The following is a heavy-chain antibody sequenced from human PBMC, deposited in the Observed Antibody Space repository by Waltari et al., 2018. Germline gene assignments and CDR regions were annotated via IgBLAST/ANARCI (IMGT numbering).Heavy chain of an antibody. V-gene: IGHV1-69*01. CDR3: ARGETWIQTGLFDY. Sequence: QVQLVQSGAEVKKPGSPVKVSCKASGGTFSSYAISWVRQAPGQGLEWMGGIIPIFGTANYAQKFQGRVTITADESTSTAYMELSSLRSEDTAVYYCARGETWIQTGLFDYWGQGTLVTVSS. CDR2: IIPIFGTA. CDR1: GGTFSSYA. D-gene: IGHD5-18*01. J-gene: IGHJ4*02.